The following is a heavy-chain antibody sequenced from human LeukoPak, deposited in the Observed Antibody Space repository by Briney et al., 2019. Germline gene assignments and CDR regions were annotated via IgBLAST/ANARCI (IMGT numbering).Heavy chain of an antibody. Sequence: GGSLRLSCAASGFTFSSYGMHWVRQAPGKGLEWVAVIWYDGSNKYYADSVKGRFTISRDSSKNTLYLQMNSLRAEDTAVYYCARDPHPRYCSSTSCYRGRGYFDYWGQGTLVTVSS. CDR3: ARDPHPRYCSSTSCYRGRGYFDY. J-gene: IGHJ4*02. CDR1: GFTFSSYG. D-gene: IGHD2-2*02. CDR2: IWYDGSNK. V-gene: IGHV3-33*01.